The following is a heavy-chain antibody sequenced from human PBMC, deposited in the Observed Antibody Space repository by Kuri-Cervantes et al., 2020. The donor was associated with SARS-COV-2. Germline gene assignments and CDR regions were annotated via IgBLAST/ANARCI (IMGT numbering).Heavy chain of an antibody. CDR1: GYIFINYA. CDR2: INADDGNT. J-gene: IGHJ4*02. Sequence: ASVKVSCKASGYIFINYAMHWVRQAPGQRLEWVGWINADDGNTKYSQKFWGRVTITRDTSASIVYMELSSLRYGDTAVYYCAFYGSGSYIDYWGQGTLVTVSS. CDR3: AFYGSGSYIDY. V-gene: IGHV1-3*01. D-gene: IGHD3-10*01.